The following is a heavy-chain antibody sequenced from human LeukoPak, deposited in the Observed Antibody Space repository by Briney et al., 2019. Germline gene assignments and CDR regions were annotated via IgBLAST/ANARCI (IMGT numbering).Heavy chain of an antibody. D-gene: IGHD3-22*01. V-gene: IGHV3-21*01. CDR2: ISSSSSYI. CDR3: ARDRSYYYDSSGYYEP. Sequence: GGSLRLSCAASGFTFSSYSMNWVRQAPGKGLEWVSSISSSSSYIYYADSVKGRFTISRDNAKNSLYLQMNSLRAEDTAVYYCARDRSYYYDSSGYYEPWGQGTLVTVSS. CDR1: GFTFSSYS. J-gene: IGHJ5*02.